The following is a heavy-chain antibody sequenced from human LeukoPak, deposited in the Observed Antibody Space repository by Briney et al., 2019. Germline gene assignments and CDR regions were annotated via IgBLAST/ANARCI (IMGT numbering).Heavy chain of an antibody. CDR2: ISSSSSTI. CDR1: RVTFTGYS. Sequence: GGSLRLSCAASRVTFTGYSMNWVRHAPGKGLEWVSYISSSSSTIYYADSVKGRFTISRDNAKNSLYLQMNSLRAEDTAVYYCARGSPYYYDSSGYREFDYWGQGTLVTVSS. CDR3: ARGSPYYYDSSGYREFDY. D-gene: IGHD3-22*01. V-gene: IGHV3-48*01. J-gene: IGHJ4*02.